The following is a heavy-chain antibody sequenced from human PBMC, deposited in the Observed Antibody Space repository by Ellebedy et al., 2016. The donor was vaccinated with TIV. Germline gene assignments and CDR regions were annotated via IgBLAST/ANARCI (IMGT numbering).Heavy chain of an antibody. CDR2: IFGSGST. CDR1: GDSINNYF. J-gene: IGHJ4*02. Sequence: MPSETLSLTCTVSGDSINNYFWSWIRQPAGKGLEWIGRIFGSGSTVYNPSLKSRVSMSVDTSKNQFSLNLASVTAADTAVYYCARGPQQMEPLDYWGQGTLVTVSS. D-gene: IGHD6-13*01. CDR3: ARGPQQMEPLDY. V-gene: IGHV4-4*07.